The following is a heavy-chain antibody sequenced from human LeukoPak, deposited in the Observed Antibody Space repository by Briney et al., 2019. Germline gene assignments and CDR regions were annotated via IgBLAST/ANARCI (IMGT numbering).Heavy chain of an antibody. J-gene: IGHJ4*02. CDR2: MNHSGST. V-gene: IGHV4-34*01. D-gene: IGHD6-13*01. Sequence: SETLSLTCAVYGGSFSGYYWSWIRQPPGKGLEWIGEMNHSGSTNYNPSLKSRVTISVETSKNEFSLKLRSVTAADTAVYYCARVTGYRIEDYFDYWGQGTLVTVSS. CDR3: ARVTGYRIEDYFDY. CDR1: GGSFSGYY.